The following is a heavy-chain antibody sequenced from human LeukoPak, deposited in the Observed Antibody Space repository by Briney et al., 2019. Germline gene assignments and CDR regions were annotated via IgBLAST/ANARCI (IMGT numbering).Heavy chain of an antibody. CDR3: ARVSGYGDYDDY. CDR2: IKQDGSEK. V-gene: IGHV3-7*01. J-gene: IGHJ4*02. CDR1: GFTFSNYW. Sequence: GGSLRLSCAASGFTFSNYWMSWVRQAPGKGLEWVANIKQDGSEKYYVDSVKGRFTISRDNAMNSLYLQMNSLRVEDTAVYYCARVSGYGDYDDYWGQGTLVTVSS. D-gene: IGHD6-25*01.